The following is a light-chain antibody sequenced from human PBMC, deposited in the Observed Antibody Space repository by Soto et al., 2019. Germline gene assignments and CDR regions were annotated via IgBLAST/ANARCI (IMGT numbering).Light chain of an antibody. CDR2: DVN. CDR1: SSDIGAYNF. V-gene: IGLV2-14*03. CDR3: TSWTTSTTMI. J-gene: IGLJ2*01. Sequence: QSVLTQPASVSGSPGQSITISCTGTSSDIGAYNFVSWYQQHPRKAPKLMLYDVNIRPSGVSNRFSGSKSGNTASLTISGLQAEDEAHYYCTSWTTSTTMIFGGGTKVTV.